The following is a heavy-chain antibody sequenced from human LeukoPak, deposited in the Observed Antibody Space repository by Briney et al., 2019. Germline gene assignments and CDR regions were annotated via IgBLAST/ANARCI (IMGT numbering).Heavy chain of an antibody. CDR2: IYPGDSDT. V-gene: IGHV5-51*01. Sequence: GEALKISCKISGYRLTDNWIGWVRQVPGKGLEWMGLIYPGDSDTRYSPSFQGQVTFSVDMSISTAYLQLSGLRASDTAIYYCVRFGLTSSLDYWGQGTLVTVSS. D-gene: IGHD6-13*01. CDR3: VRFGLTSSLDY. CDR1: GYRLTDNW. J-gene: IGHJ4*02.